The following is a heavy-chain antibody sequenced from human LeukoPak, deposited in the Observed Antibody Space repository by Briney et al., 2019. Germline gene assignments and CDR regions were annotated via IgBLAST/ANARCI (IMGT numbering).Heavy chain of an antibody. CDR1: GYTFTSYG. J-gene: IGHJ4*02. D-gene: IGHD6-13*01. Sequence: GASVKVSCKASGYTFTSYGISWVRQAPGQGLEWMGWISAYNGNTNYAQKLQGRVTMTTDTSTSTAYMELRSLRSDDTAVYYCARDWYYSSSWYFDYWGQGTLVTVSS. CDR3: ARDWYYSSSWYFDY. V-gene: IGHV1-18*01. CDR2: ISAYNGNT.